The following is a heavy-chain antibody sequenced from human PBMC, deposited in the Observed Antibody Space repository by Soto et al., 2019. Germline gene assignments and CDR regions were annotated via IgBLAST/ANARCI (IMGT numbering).Heavy chain of an antibody. CDR3: AREAAAAFRDAFDI. CDR1: GGTISSYA. J-gene: IGHJ3*02. CDR2: IIPIFGTA. V-gene: IGHV1-69*13. Sequence: SVKVSCKACGGTISSYAISSVRQAPGQGLEWMGGIIPIFGTANYAQKFQGRVTITADESTSTAYMELSSLRSEDTAVYYCAREAAAAFRDAFDIWGQGTMVTVSS. D-gene: IGHD6-13*01.